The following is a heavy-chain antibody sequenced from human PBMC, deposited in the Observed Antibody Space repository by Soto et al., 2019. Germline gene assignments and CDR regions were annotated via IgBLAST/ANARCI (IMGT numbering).Heavy chain of an antibody. V-gene: IGHV4-34*01. D-gene: IGHD2-15*01. CDR1: GGSFSGYY. CDR2: INHSGST. Sequence: PSETLSLTCAVYGGSFSGYYWSWIRQPPGKGLEWIGEINHSGSTNYNPSLKSRVTISVDTSKNQFSLKLSSVTAADTAVYYCARGFVAVVAATLNWLDPWGQGTLVTVSS. J-gene: IGHJ5*02. CDR3: ARGFVAVVAATLNWLDP.